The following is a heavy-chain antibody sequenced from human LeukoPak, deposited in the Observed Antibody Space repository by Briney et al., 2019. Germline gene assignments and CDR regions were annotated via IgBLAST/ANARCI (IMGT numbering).Heavy chain of an antibody. D-gene: IGHD3-3*01. CDR2: ISSSGSTI. CDR1: GFTFSDYY. CDR3: ARDRNYDFWSGSSDY. V-gene: IGHV3-11*01. J-gene: IGHJ4*02. Sequence: GGSLGLSCAATGFTFSDYYMSWIRQAPGKGLEWVSYISSSGSTIYYADSVKGRFTISRDNAKNSLYLQMNSLRAEDTAVYYCARDRNYDFWSGSSDYWGQGTLVTVSS.